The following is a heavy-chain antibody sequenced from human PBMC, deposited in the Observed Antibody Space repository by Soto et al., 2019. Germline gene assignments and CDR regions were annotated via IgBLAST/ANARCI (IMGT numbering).Heavy chain of an antibody. D-gene: IGHD1-20*01. Sequence: SQTLSLTCAISGDSVSSNSAAWNWIRQSPSRGLEWLGRTSYRSKWTNDYAVSVKSRITINPDTSKNQFSLQLMSVTAADTAVYYCAGYHNGNDGAGGVWGQGTLVTVSS. J-gene: IGHJ4*02. CDR1: GDSVSSNSAA. CDR3: AGYHNGNDGAGGV. CDR2: TSYRSKWTN. V-gene: IGHV6-1*01.